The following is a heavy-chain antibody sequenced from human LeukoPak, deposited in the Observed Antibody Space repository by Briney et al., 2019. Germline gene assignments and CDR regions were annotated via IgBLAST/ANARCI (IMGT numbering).Heavy chain of an antibody. Sequence: GGSLGLSCVASGITFRNYWMSWVRQAPGKGLEWVANINQDSSEKYYVDSVKGRFTISRDNAKNSLYLQLNTLRPEDTAVYYCAQGWRDNWGQGTLVTVSS. CDR2: INQDSSEK. V-gene: IGHV3-7*01. D-gene: IGHD2-15*01. CDR3: AQGWRDN. CDR1: GITFRNYW. J-gene: IGHJ4*02.